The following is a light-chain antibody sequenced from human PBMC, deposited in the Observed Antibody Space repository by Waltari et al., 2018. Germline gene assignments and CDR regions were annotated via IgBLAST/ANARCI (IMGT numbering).Light chain of an antibody. CDR2: WAS. CDR1: QRLLHSTGYYY. J-gene: IGKJ5*01. CDR3: LQGLQIPDT. V-gene: IGKV2-28*01. Sequence: DIVMTQSPLSLPVTPGDPPSISCSSNQRLLHSTGYYYLDWYVKKPGQSPQHLIYWASNPASRVPNMFIGSAAGTDSTLKISREEADDVVNYYCLQGLQIPDTFGQGTRLEIK.